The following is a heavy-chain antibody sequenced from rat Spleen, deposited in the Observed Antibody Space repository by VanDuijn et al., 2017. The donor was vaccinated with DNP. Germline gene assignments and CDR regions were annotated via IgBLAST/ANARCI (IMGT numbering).Heavy chain of an antibody. CDR3: IRWNSGHFDY. Sequence: EVQLVESGGGLVQPGRSLKLSCAASGFTFSDYYMAWVRQAPTKGLEWVAYIGSDGYAPYYGDSVKGRFTISRDNAKSTLYLQMNSLRSEDMATYFCIRWNSGHFDYWGQGVMVTVSS. CDR2: IGSDGYAP. CDR1: GFTFSDYY. V-gene: IGHV5-22*01. J-gene: IGHJ2*01. D-gene: IGHD4-3*01.